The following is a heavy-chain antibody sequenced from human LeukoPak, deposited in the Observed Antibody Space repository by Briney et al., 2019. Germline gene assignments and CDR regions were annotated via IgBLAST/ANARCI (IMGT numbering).Heavy chain of an antibody. CDR3: TRVKTTVVILDY. CDR2: ISAYNGNT. CDR1: GYTFTSYG. Sequence: ASVKVSCKASGYTFTSYGISWARQAPGQGLEWMGWISAYNGNTNYAQKLQGRVTMTTDTSTSTAYMELRSLRSDDTAVYYCTRVKTTVVILDYWGQGTLVTVSS. D-gene: IGHD4-23*01. V-gene: IGHV1-18*01. J-gene: IGHJ4*02.